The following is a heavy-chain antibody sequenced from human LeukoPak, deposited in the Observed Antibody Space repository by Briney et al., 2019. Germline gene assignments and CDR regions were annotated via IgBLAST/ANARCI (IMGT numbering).Heavy chain of an antibody. D-gene: IGHD6-13*01. CDR3: ARSSSSWYPTFDY. J-gene: IGHJ4*02. CDR2: INPNSGGT. V-gene: IGHV1-2*02. CDR1: GGTFSSYA. Sequence: ASVKVSCKASGGTFSSYAISWVRQAPGQGLEWMGWINPNSGGTNYAQKFQGRVTMTRDTSISTAYMELSRLRSDDTAVYYCARSSSSWYPTFDYWGQGTLVTVSS.